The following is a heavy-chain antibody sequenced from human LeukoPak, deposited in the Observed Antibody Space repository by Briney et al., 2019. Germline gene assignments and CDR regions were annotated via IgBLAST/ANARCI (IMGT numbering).Heavy chain of an antibody. CDR3: AKRNAYFDY. J-gene: IGHJ4*02. CDR2: TSGSGDNA. D-gene: IGHD1-1*01. V-gene: IGHV3-23*01. Sequence: GGSLRLSCAASGFTFSSYAMSWVRQAPGKGLKGLGWVSATSGSGDNAYYADSVKVRVTISRDNSKHTLYLQMNSLRAEDTAVYYCAKRNAYFDYCGQGTLVTVSS. CDR1: GFTFSSYA.